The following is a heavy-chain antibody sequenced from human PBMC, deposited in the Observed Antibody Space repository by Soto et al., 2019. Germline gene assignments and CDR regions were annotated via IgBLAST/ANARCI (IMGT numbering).Heavy chain of an antibody. CDR2: TSYDGSNK. D-gene: IGHD6-19*01. CDR3: AKERSGWYYYYYGMDV. Sequence: TGVSLSSSSSASGLPSRREGRQWVRHDPGKGLEWVEVTSYDGSNKYYADSVKGRFTISRDNSKNTLYLQMNSLRAEDTAVYYCAKERSGWYYYYYGMDVLVQGTMV. V-gene: IGHV3-30*18. J-gene: IGHJ6*02. CDR1: GLPSRREG.